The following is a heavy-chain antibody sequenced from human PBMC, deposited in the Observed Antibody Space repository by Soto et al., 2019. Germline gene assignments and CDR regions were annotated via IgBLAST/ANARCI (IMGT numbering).Heavy chain of an antibody. Sequence: GGSLRLSCAASGFTFRDHAMHWVRQAPGKGREWLAIIWNDGSNKFYAGSVQGRFTISRDNSKNTVYLQMNTLSAEDTAVYYCAKALFPDVDIYAMDVWGQGTTVTVSS. CDR3: AKALFPDVDIYAMDV. V-gene: IGHV3-33*06. CDR2: IWNDGSNK. J-gene: IGHJ6*02. D-gene: IGHD5-12*01. CDR1: GFTFRDHA.